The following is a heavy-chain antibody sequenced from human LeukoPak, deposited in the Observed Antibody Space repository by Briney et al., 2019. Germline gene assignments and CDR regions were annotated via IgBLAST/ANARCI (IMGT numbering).Heavy chain of an antibody. V-gene: IGHV3-48*01. J-gene: IGHJ4*02. CDR2: ISSSSSTI. CDR1: GFTFSGYS. D-gene: IGHD6-6*01. CDR3: ARRPSSSYPCFDY. Sequence: GGSLRLSCAASGFTFSGYSMNWVRQAPGKGLEWVSYISSSSSTIYYADSVKGRFTISRDNAKNSLSLQMNSLRAEDTAVYYCARRPSSSYPCFDYWGQGTLVTVSS.